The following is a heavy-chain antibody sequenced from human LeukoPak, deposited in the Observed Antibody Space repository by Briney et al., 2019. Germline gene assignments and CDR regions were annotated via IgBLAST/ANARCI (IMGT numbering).Heavy chain of an antibody. CDR1: GFTFSNNA. V-gene: IGHV3-23*01. CDR2: ISDGGVRT. CDR3: ARDWGANYGGYYYYYYMDI. J-gene: IGHJ6*03. Sequence: PGGSLRLSCAASGFTFSNNAVSWVRQAPGKGLEWVSAISDGGVRTHYADSVKGRFSISGDHSKNTLYLQMNSLRAEDTAVYYCARDWGANYGGYYYYYYMDIWGKGTTVTVSS. D-gene: IGHD4/OR15-4a*01.